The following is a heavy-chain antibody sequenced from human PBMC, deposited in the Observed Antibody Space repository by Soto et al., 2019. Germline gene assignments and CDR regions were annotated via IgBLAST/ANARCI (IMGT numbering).Heavy chain of an antibody. V-gene: IGHV4-34*01. Sequence: QVQLQQWGAGLLKPSDTLSLTCGVYGGSFSAYYWNWIRQPPGKGLEWIGEINHSGSTNYNPSLKSRFTMSVDTSKNQVSLKLSSVTAADTAVYYCASGLVYCSGTTFLRYSDCWGQGTLVTVSS. J-gene: IGHJ4*02. CDR1: GGSFSAYY. D-gene: IGHD2-2*01. CDR3: ASGLVYCSGTTFLRYSDC. CDR2: INHSGST.